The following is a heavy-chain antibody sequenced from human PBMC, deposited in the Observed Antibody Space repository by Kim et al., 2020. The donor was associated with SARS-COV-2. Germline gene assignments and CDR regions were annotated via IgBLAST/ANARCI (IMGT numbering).Heavy chain of an antibody. Sequence: GGSLRLSCAASGFTFSSYSMNWVRQAPGKGLEWVSYISSSSSTIYYADSVKGRFTISRDNAKNSLYLQMNSLRAEDTAVYYCARLPLLWFGAMGYFDLWGRGTLVTVSS. CDR3: ARLPLLWFGAMGYFDL. CDR2: ISSSSSTI. V-gene: IGHV3-48*04. CDR1: GFTFSSYS. J-gene: IGHJ2*01. D-gene: IGHD3-10*01.